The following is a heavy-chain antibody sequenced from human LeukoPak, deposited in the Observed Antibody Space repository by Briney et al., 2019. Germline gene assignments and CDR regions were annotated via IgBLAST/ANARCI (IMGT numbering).Heavy chain of an antibody. CDR1: GFTFSSYS. V-gene: IGHV3-48*01. Sequence: PGGSLRLSCAASGFTFSSYSMNWVRQAPGKGLEWVSYISSGSGSSIYYADSVKGRFTISRHNSKNTLYLQMNSLRAEDTAVYYCARDPPYGPIAAAGTSYYYYYYGMDVWGQGTTVTVSS. CDR3: ARDPPYGPIAAAGTSYYYYYYGMDV. J-gene: IGHJ6*02. D-gene: IGHD6-13*01. CDR2: ISSGSGSSI.